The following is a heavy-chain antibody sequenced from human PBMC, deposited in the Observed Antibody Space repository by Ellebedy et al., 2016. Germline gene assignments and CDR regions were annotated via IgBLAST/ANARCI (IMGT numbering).Heavy chain of an antibody. CDR2: INAGNGNT. D-gene: IGHD6-6*01. CDR3: ARETYSSSSFDLYYYYGMDV. CDR1: GYTFTSYA. Sequence: ASVKVSCKASGYTFTSYAMHWVRQAPGQRLEWMGWINAGNGNTKYSQKFQGRVTITRDTSASTAYMELSSLRSEDTAVYYCARETYSSSSFDLYYYYGMDVWGQGTTVTVSS. J-gene: IGHJ6*02. V-gene: IGHV1-3*01.